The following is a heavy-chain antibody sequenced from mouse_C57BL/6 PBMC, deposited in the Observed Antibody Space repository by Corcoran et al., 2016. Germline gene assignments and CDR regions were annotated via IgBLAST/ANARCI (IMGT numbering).Heavy chain of an antibody. CDR2: ILPGSGST. CDR1: GYTFTGYW. J-gene: IGHJ4*01. CDR3: ARSHYYGSSYEDAMDY. D-gene: IGHD1-1*01. Sequence: QVQLQQSGAELMKPGASVKLSCKATGYTFTGYWIEWVKQRPGHGLEWIGEILPGSGSTNYNEKFKGKATFTADTPSNTAYMQLSSLTTEDSAIYYCARSHYYGSSYEDAMDYWGQGTSVTVSS. V-gene: IGHV1-9*01.